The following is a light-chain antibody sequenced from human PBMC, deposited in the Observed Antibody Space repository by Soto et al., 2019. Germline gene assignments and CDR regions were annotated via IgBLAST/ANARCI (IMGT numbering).Light chain of an antibody. V-gene: IGKV3-20*01. J-gene: IGKJ4*01. CDR3: QQYGSSPLT. CDR2: GAS. CDR1: ESVSDNY. Sequence: EIVVTQSPGALSCSPVERSTLSCRASESVSDNYLAWYQQRSGQAPRLVIYGASSRASAVPDRFSGSGSGADFTLTISRLEPEDFAVYYCQQYGSSPLTFGGGTKVDIK.